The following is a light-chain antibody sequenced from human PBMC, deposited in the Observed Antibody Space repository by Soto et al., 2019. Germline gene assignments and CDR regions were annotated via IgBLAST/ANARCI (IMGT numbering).Light chain of an antibody. Sequence: EIVMTHSPATLSVSPGERATLSCRASQSVSSNLAWYQQKPCQVPRLLIYGASTRATGIPARFSGSGSGTEFTLTISSLQSEDFAVYYCQQYNNWPPWTFGQGTKVEMK. J-gene: IGKJ1*01. V-gene: IGKV3-15*01. CDR1: QSVSSN. CDR3: QQYNNWPPWT. CDR2: GAS.